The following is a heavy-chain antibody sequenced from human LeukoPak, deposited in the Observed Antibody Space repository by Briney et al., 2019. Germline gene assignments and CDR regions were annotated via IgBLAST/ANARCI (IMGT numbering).Heavy chain of an antibody. Sequence: SETLSLTCAVSGASISSSNWWSWARPPPGKGLEWIGEIFHAGTTNYNPSLQSRVTISVDNSRNQFSLKLTSVTAADTAVYYCMRTYCSNISCFYFDYWGQGTLVTVSS. V-gene: IGHV4-4*02. J-gene: IGHJ4*02. CDR3: MRTYCSNISCFYFDY. CDR1: GASISSSNW. CDR2: IFHAGTT. D-gene: IGHD2-2*01.